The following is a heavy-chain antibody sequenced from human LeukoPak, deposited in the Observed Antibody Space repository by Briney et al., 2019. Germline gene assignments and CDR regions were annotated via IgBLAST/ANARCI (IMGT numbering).Heavy chain of an antibody. CDR1: GFTFSSYA. Sequence: PGGSLRLSCAASGFTFSSYALSWVRQAPGKGLEWVSFISDSGGSTYYADSVKGRFTVSRGNSKNTLYLQMNSLRAEDTAVFYCAKLPCSGGNCYSGGYYFDYWGQGALVTVSS. CDR3: AKLPCSGGNCYSGGYYFDY. D-gene: IGHD2-15*01. V-gene: IGHV3-23*01. J-gene: IGHJ4*02. CDR2: ISDSGGST.